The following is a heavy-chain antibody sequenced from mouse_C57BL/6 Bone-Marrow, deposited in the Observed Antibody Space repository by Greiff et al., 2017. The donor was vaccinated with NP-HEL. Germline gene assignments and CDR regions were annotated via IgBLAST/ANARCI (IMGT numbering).Heavy chain of an antibody. Sequence: VQLQQSGPELVKPGASVKISCKASGYTFTDYYINWVKQRPGQGLEWIGWIFPGSGSTYYNEKFKGKATLTVDKSSSTAYMLLSSLTSEDSAVYFCARWGLRRGHYFDYWGQGTTLTVSS. CDR1: GYTFTDYY. V-gene: IGHV1-75*01. J-gene: IGHJ2*01. D-gene: IGHD2-2*01. CDR3: ARWGLRRGHYFDY. CDR2: IFPGSGST.